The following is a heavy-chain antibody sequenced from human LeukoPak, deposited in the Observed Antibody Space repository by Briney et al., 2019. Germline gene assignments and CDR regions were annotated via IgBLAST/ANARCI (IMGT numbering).Heavy chain of an antibody. CDR3: ARPGTNIPFGY. CDR1: GYSFANYW. V-gene: IGHV5-51*01. D-gene: IGHD2-8*01. CDR2: IYPGDSDT. Sequence: GESLKISFKGSGYSFANYWIGWVRQMLGKGLEWMGIIYPGDSDTKYSPSFQGQVTISADKSISTAYLQWSSLKASDTAMYFCARPGTNIPFGYWGQGALVTVSS. J-gene: IGHJ4*02.